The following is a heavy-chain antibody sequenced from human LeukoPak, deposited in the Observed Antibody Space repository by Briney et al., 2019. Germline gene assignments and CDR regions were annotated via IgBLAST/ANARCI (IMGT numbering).Heavy chain of an antibody. D-gene: IGHD6-13*01. CDR2: ISYDGSNK. CDR1: GFTFSSYG. V-gene: IGHV3-30*18. CDR3: AKGRYSSSWYLLPFDY. Sequence: GRSLRLSCAASGFTFSSYGMYWVRQAPGKGLEWVAVISYDGSNKYYADSVKGRFTISRDNSKNTLYLQMNSLRAEDTAVYYCAKGRYSSSWYLLPFDYWGQGTLVTVSS. J-gene: IGHJ4*02.